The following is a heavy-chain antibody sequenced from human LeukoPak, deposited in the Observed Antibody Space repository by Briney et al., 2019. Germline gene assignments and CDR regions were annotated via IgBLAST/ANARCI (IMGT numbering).Heavy chain of an antibody. CDR3: AKDTATSRLYYYYGMDV. CDR1: GFTFSSYG. Sequence: GGSLRLSCAASGFTFSSYGMTWVRQAPGKGLEWVSDTSDSGGSTYYADSVKGRFTISRDNSKNTLYLQMNSLRAEDTAVYYCAKDTATSRLYYYYGMDVWGQGTAVTVSS. V-gene: IGHV3-23*01. CDR2: TSDSGGST. D-gene: IGHD4-17*01. J-gene: IGHJ6*02.